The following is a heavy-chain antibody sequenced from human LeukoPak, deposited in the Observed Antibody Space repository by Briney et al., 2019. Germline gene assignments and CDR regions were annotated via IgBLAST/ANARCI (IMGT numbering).Heavy chain of an antibody. Sequence: GRSLRLSCAASGFTFSSYGMHWVRQAPGKGLEWVAVIWYDGSNKYYADSVKGRFTISRDNSKNTLYLQMNSLRAEDTAVYYCPRDSSSSGSYVHHTNWLDPWGQGTLVTVS. J-gene: IGHJ5*02. CDR2: IWYDGSNK. D-gene: IGHD6-19*01. CDR3: PRDSSSSGSYVHHTNWLDP. V-gene: IGHV3-33*01. CDR1: GFTFSSYG.